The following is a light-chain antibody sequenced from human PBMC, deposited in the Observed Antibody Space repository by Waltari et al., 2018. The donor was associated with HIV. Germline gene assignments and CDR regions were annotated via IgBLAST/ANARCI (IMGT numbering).Light chain of an antibody. CDR1: QSVRSN. Sequence: EIVMTQSPATLSVSPWERATLSCRASQSVRSNLAWYQQKPGQAPRLLIYGASSRATGIPARFSGSGSGTEFTLTISSLQSEDFAVYYCQQYNNWPPYTFGQGTKLEI. J-gene: IGKJ2*01. V-gene: IGKV3-15*01. CDR2: GAS. CDR3: QQYNNWPPYT.